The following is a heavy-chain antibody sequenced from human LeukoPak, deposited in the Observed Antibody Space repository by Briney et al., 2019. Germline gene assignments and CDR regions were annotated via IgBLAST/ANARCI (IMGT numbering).Heavy chain of an antibody. Sequence: GGSLRLSCAASGFTFSSYWMYWVRQAPGKGLMWVSRINSDGSTTNYADSVKGRFTISRDNAKNTLYLQMNSLRAEDTAVYYCAMGIDWLRDYWGQGTLVTVSS. CDR3: AMGIDWLRDY. J-gene: IGHJ4*02. CDR1: GFTFSSYW. CDR2: INSDGSTT. V-gene: IGHV3-74*01. D-gene: IGHD3-9*01.